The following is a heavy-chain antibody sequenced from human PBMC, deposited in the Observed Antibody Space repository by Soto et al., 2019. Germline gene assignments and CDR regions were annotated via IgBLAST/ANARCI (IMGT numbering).Heavy chain of an antibody. V-gene: IGHV1-8*01. D-gene: IGHD2-2*02. Sequence: ASVKVSCKASGYTFTSYDINWVRQATGQGLEWMGWMNPNSGNTGYAQKFQGRVTMTRNTSISTAYMELSSLRSEDTAVYYCARGLRCSSTSCYIYMDVWGKGTTVTVSS. CDR2: MNPNSGNT. CDR3: ARGLRCSSTSCYIYMDV. J-gene: IGHJ6*03. CDR1: GYTFTSYD.